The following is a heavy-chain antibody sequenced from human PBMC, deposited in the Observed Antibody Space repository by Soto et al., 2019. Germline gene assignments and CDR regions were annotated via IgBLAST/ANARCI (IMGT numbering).Heavy chain of an antibody. CDR3: ARMTFDDYFDY. J-gene: IGHJ4*02. V-gene: IGHV4-31*03. Sequence: PSETLSLTCTVSGGSTSSGGFYWSWIRQHPGKDLEWIGYIYYSGTTHYNPSLKSRVTISVDTSKNQFSLKLSSVTAADTAVYYCARMTFDDYFDYWGQGTLVTVSS. D-gene: IGHD2-21*02. CDR1: GGSTSSGGFY. CDR2: IYYSGTT.